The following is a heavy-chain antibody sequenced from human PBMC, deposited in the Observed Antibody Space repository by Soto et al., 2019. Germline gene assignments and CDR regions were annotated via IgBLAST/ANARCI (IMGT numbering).Heavy chain of an antibody. J-gene: IGHJ6*02. CDR3: ASEYYDSSGYQAPSQLRYYYYGMDV. D-gene: IGHD3-22*01. Sequence: SVKVSCKASGGTFSSYAISWVRQAPGQGLEWIGGIIPIFGTANYAQKFQGRVTVTADESTSTAYMELSSLRSEDTAVYYCASEYYDSSGYQAPSQLRYYYYGMDVWGQGTTVTVSS. CDR2: IIPIFGTA. V-gene: IGHV1-69*13. CDR1: GGTFSSYA.